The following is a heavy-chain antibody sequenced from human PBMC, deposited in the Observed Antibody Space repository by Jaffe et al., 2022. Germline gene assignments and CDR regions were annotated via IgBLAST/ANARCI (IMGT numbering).Heavy chain of an antibody. CDR3: ARQPMYYDILTGCYFDY. D-gene: IGHD3-9*01. CDR2: IYHSGST. CDR1: GYSISSGYY. V-gene: IGHV4-38-2*01. J-gene: IGHJ4*02. Sequence: QVQLQESGPGLVKPSETLSLTCAVSGYSISSGYYWGWIRQPPGKGLEWIGSIYHSGSTYYNPSLKSRVTISVDTSKNQFSLKLSSVTAADTAVYYCARQPMYYDILTGCYFDYWGQGTLVTVSS.